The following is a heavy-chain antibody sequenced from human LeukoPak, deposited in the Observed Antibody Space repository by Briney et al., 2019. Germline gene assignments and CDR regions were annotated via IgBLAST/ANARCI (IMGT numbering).Heavy chain of an antibody. CDR2: IVVGSGNT. J-gene: IGHJ4*02. Sequence: SVKVSCKAFGFTFTSSAMQWVRQARGQRLEWIGWIVVGSGNTNYAQKFQERVTITRDMSTSTAYMELSSLRSEDTAVYYCAADVYSYGYESYYFDYWGQGTLVTVSS. V-gene: IGHV1-58*02. D-gene: IGHD5-18*01. CDR1: GFTFTSSA. CDR3: AADVYSYGYESYYFDY.